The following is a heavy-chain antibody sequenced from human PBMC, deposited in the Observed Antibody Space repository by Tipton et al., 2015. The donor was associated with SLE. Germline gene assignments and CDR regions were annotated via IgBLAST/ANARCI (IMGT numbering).Heavy chain of an antibody. CDR3: ATITLYSPASFDL. Sequence: TLSLTCTVSGGSISSHNWSWIRQYPGNNLWWLGYVSYSGGTYYNHHNPSLKSRVTMSRDTSTNQFSLSLSSVTAADTAVYYCATITLYSPASFDLWGQGTLVTVSS. D-gene: IGHD1-14*01. CDR1: GGSISSHN. CDR2: VSYSGGT. J-gene: IGHJ3*01. V-gene: IGHV4-59*06.